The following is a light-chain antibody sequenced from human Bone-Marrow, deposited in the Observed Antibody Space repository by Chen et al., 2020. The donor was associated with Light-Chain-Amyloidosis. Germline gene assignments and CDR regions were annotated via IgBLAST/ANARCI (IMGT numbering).Light chain of an antibody. CDR3: QSADSSGTYDVV. J-gene: IGLJ2*01. Sequence: SYELTQPPSVSVSPGQTARITCFGDALPKQFAYWYQQKPGQAPVLMIYKDTERPSGIPERFSGSSSGTTVTLTISGVQSEDEADYYCQSADSSGTYDVVFGGGTRLTVL. V-gene: IGLV3-25*03. CDR1: ALPKQF. CDR2: KDT.